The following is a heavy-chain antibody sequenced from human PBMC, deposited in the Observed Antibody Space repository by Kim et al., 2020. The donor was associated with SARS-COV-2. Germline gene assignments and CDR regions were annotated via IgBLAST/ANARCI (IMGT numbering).Heavy chain of an antibody. J-gene: IGHJ6*02. V-gene: IGHV3-9*01. Sequence: YADSVKGRFTIARDNAKNSRYLQMNSRRAEDTALYYCAKDISHYYYGMDVWGQGTTVTVSS. CDR3: AKDISHYYYGMDV.